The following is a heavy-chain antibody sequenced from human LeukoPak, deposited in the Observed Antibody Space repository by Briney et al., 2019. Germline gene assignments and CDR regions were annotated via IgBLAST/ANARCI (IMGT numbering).Heavy chain of an antibody. Sequence: GGSLRLSCSASGVTFSSYAMQWVREAPGKGREYVSAMSSKGGSTYHADSLKGRFTISRDNSKNTLYLQMRSLRPEDTPVYYCVKGIVVVTARAFDYWGQGTLVTVSS. D-gene: IGHD2-21*02. J-gene: IGHJ4*02. CDR2: MSSKGGST. CDR3: VKGIVVVTARAFDY. CDR1: GVTFSSYA. V-gene: IGHV3-64D*06.